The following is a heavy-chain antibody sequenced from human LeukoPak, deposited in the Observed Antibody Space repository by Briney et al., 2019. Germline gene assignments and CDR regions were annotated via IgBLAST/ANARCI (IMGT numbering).Heavy chain of an antibody. D-gene: IGHD4-17*01. CDR2: IIPIFGTV. J-gene: IGHJ4*02. Sequence: GASVKVSXKASGGTFSSYAISWVRQAPGQGLEWMGGIIPIFGTVNYAQKFQGRVTITADESTSTAYMELSSLRSEDTAVYYCARLEITTVTTSDYWGQGTLVTVSS. CDR3: ARLEITTVTTSDY. V-gene: IGHV1-69*13. CDR1: GGTFSSYA.